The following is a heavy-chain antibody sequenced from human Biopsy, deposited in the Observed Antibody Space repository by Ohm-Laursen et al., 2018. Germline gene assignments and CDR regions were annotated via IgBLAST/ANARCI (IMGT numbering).Heavy chain of an antibody. CDR3: ARHPTGFWFDP. V-gene: IGHV4-39*01. CDR2: IFYSGIT. Sequence: SQTLSLTCTVSGGSVSSNVAYWAWIRQPPGKGLESIGSIFYSGITYYNPSLQSQITMSVDTSKNQFSLNLTSVHAADTAVYYCARHPTGFWFDPWGQGTLVIVSS. J-gene: IGHJ5*02. CDR1: GGSVSSNVAY.